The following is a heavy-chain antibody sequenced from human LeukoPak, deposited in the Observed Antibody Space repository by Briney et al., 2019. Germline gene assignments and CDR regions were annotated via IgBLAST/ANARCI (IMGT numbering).Heavy chain of an antibody. D-gene: IGHD3-3*01. V-gene: IGHV4-4*02. J-gene: IGHJ4*02. CDR2: IYHSGST. CDR3: ARRAELRFLEWSLDY. Sequence: SGTLSLTYAVSGGSISNSNWWSWVRQPPGKGLEWIGEIYHSGSTNYNPSLKSRVTISIDTSKNQFFLILSSVTAADTAVYYCARRAELRFLEWSLDYWGQGTLVTVSS. CDR1: GGSISNSNW.